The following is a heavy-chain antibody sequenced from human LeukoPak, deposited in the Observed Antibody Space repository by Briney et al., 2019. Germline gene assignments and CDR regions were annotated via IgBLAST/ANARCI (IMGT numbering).Heavy chain of an antibody. CDR2: IYYSGST. Sequence: SETLSLTCTVSGGSISSYYWSWIRQPPGKGLEWIGYIYYSGSTNYNPSLKSRVTISVDTSKNQFSLKLSSVTAADTAVYYCARAILTGYRLYYFDYWGQGTLVTVSP. CDR3: ARAILTGYRLYYFDY. D-gene: IGHD3-9*01. CDR1: GGSISSYY. J-gene: IGHJ4*02. V-gene: IGHV4-59*01.